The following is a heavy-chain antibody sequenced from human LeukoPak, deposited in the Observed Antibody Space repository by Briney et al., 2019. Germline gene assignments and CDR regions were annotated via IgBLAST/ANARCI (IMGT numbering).Heavy chain of an antibody. CDR3: ARDWATVTSYWFDP. V-gene: IGHV4-38-2*02. Sequence: PSETLSLTCTVSGYSISSGYYWGWIRQPPGKGLEWIGRIYISGNTNYNPSLKSRVFMSIDTSKNQFSLKVRSVTAADTAVYYCARDWATVTSYWFDPWGPGTLVTVSS. CDR1: GYSISSGYY. D-gene: IGHD4-17*01. J-gene: IGHJ5*02. CDR2: IYISGNT.